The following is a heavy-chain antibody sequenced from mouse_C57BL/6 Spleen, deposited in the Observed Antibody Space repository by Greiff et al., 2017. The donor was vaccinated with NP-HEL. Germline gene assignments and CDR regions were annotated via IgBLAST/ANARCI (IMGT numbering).Heavy chain of an antibody. CDR1: GYSITSGYY. J-gene: IGHJ3*01. D-gene: IGHD1-1*01. Sequence: EVQLQQSGPGLVKPSQSLSLTCSVTGYSITSGYYWNWIRQFPGNKLEWMGYISYDGSNNYNPSLKNRISITRDTSKNQFFLKLNSVTTEYTATYYCARENYGSPFAYWGQGTLVTVSA. V-gene: IGHV3-6*01. CDR3: ARENYGSPFAY. CDR2: ISYDGSN.